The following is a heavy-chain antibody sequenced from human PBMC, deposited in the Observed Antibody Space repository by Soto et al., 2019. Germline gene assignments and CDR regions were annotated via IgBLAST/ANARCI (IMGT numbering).Heavy chain of an antibody. CDR1: DFSFTHHA. V-gene: IGHV3-23*01. CDR3: ATNMGTCVDTAIDF. J-gene: IGHJ4*02. CDR2: LSHDGGNI. D-gene: IGHD1-1*01. Sequence: GGSLRLSCVAPDFSFTHHAMTWVRLPPGKGLQWVAALSHDGGNIYYRDSVRGRFTISRDNSKNTLYLQMHSLKAEHTAVFFRATNMGTCVDTAIDFRGQGTQVTASS.